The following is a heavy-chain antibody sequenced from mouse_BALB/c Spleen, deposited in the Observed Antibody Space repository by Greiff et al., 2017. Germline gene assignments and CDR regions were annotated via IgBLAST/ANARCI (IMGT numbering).Heavy chain of an antibody. Sequence: VQLQQSGTVLARPGASVKMSCKASGYSFTSYWMHWVKQRPGQGLEWIGAIYPGNSDTSYNQKFKGKAKLTAVTSASTAYMELSSLTNEDSAVYYCTRGDYGSSYFDYWGQGTTLTVSS. CDR3: TRGDYGSSYFDY. J-gene: IGHJ2*01. V-gene: IGHV1-5*01. CDR2: IYPGNSDT. CDR1: GYSFTSYW. D-gene: IGHD1-1*01.